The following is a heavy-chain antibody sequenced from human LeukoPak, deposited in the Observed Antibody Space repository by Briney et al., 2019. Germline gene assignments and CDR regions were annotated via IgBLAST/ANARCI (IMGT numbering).Heavy chain of an antibody. J-gene: IGHJ4*02. CDR2: ISYDGSNK. D-gene: IGHD6-6*01. Sequence: GGSLRLSCAASGFTFSSYGMHWVRQAPGKGLEWVAVISYDGSNKYYADSVKGRFTISRDNSKNTLYLQMNSLRAEDTAVYYCAKKRALGEVEYSSSYFDYWGQGTLATVSS. V-gene: IGHV3-30*18. CDR3: AKKRALGEVEYSSSYFDY. CDR1: GFTFSSYG.